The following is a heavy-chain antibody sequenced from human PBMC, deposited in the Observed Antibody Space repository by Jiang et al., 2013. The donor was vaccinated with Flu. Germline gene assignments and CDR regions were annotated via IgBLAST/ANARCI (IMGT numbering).Heavy chain of an antibody. D-gene: IGHD2-2*01. V-gene: IGHV7-4-1*02. Sequence: TYAQGFTGRFVFSLDTSVSTAYLQISSLKAEDTAVYYCARAAAFDYWGQGTLVTVSS. CDR3: ARAAAFDY. J-gene: IGHJ4*02.